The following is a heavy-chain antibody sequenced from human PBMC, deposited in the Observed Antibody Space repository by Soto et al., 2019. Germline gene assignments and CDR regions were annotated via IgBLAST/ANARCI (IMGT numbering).Heavy chain of an antibody. V-gene: IGHV1-58*01. CDR3: AACPLTRYYDESSGYCAADY. D-gene: IGHD3-22*01. J-gene: IGHJ4*01. Sequence: ASVKVSCKASGFTFTSSAVQWVRRARGQRLEWIGWIVVGSGNTNYAQKFQERVTITRDMSTSTAYMELSSLRSEDTAVYYCAACPLTRYYDESSGYCAADYWG. CDR2: IVVGSGNT. CDR1: GFTFTSSA.